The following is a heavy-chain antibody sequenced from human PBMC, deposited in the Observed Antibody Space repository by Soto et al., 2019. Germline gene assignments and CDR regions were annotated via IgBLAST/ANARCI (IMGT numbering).Heavy chain of an antibody. V-gene: IGHV3-30*18. D-gene: IGHD3-3*01. CDR1: GFTFSSYG. J-gene: IGHJ4*02. Sequence: GGSLRLSCAASGFTFSSYGMHWVRQAPGKGLEWVAVISYDGSNKYYADSVKGRFTISRDNSKNTLCLQMNSLRAEDTAVYYCAKGFLEWLQHPYFDYWGQGTLVTVSS. CDR3: AKGFLEWLQHPYFDY. CDR2: ISYDGSNK.